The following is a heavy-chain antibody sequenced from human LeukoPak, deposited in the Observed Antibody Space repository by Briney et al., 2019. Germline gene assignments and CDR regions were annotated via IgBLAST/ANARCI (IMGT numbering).Heavy chain of an antibody. Sequence: GGSLRLSCAASGFTVSSNYMSWVRQAPGKGLEWVSVIYSGGSTYYADSVKGRFTISRDNSKNTLYLQMNSLRAEDTAVYYCAKEYLEQTSGADFDYWGQGTLVTVSS. V-gene: IGHV3-53*05. CDR2: IYSGGST. J-gene: IGHJ4*02. CDR3: AKEYLEQTSGADFDY. D-gene: IGHD1/OR15-1a*01. CDR1: GFTVSSNY.